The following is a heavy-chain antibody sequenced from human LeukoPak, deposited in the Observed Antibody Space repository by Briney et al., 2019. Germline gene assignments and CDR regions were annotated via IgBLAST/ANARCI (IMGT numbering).Heavy chain of an antibody. D-gene: IGHD5-18*01. Sequence: PGGSLRLSCAASGFTFSSYAMSWVRQAPGKGLEWVSAISGSGGSTYYADSVKGRFTISRDNSKNTLYLQMNSLRAEDMAVYYCAKDVRVDSYGYFGYYYYGMDVWGQGTTVTVSS. CDR2: ISGSGGST. CDR3: AKDVRVDSYGYFGYYYYGMDV. J-gene: IGHJ6*02. CDR1: GFTFSSYA. V-gene: IGHV3-23*01.